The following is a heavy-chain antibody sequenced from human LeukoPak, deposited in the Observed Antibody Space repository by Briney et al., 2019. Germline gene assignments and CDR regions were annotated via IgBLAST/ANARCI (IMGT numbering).Heavy chain of an antibody. CDR1: GFTFSSYW. D-gene: IGHD6-13*01. CDR3: ARYWSSWSADY. V-gene: IGHV3-74*01. Sequence: GGSLRLSCTASGFTFSSYWMHWVRQAPGKGLVWVSRINSDGSSTSYADSVKGRFTISRDNAKNSLYLQMNSLRVEDTAVYYCARYWSSWSADYWGQGTLVTVSS. J-gene: IGHJ4*02. CDR2: INSDGSST.